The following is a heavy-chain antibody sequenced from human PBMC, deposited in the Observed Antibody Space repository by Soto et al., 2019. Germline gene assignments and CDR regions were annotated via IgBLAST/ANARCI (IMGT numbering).Heavy chain of an antibody. CDR2: INHSGST. CDR3: ARGVPYCSGGSCYHERVYYYYMDV. CDR1: GGSFSGYY. Sequence: PSETLSLTCAVYGGSFSGYYWSWIRQPPGKGLEWIGEINHSGSTNYNPSLKSRVTISVDTSKNQFSLKLSSVTAADTAVYYCARGVPYCSGGSCYHERVYYYYMDVWGKGTTVTVSS. V-gene: IGHV4-34*01. J-gene: IGHJ6*03. D-gene: IGHD2-15*01.